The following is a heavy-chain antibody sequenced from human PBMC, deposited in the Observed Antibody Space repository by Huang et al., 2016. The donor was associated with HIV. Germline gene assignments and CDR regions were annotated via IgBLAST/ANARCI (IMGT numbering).Heavy chain of an antibody. Sequence: QVHLVQSGAEVKKPGASVRVSCKASGYTFNIYGISWVRQAPGKGLKCMGCVSAHNGKTKSAQRLQGRLTMTTDTSTNTVFMELRSLRSDDSAFYYCAGGREYCSGGSCFQGRYFDYWGQGTLVTVSS. CDR1: GYTFNIYG. D-gene: IGHD2-15*01. CDR3: AGGREYCSGGSCFQGRYFDY. V-gene: IGHV1-18*01. CDR2: VSAHNGKT. J-gene: IGHJ4*02.